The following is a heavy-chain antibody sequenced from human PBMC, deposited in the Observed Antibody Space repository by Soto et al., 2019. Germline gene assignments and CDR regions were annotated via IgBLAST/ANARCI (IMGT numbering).Heavy chain of an antibody. CDR3: ATALAVTLGAFDI. D-gene: IGHD4-17*01. V-gene: IGHV3-23*01. Sequence: VGSLRLSCAASGFTFRTYAMSWVRQAPGKGLEWVSGLTNTGAGTYYADSVKGRFTISRDNSRSTLYLQMSGLRVEDSATYYCATALAVTLGAFDIWGQGTVVTVSS. CDR2: LTNTGAGT. CDR1: GFTFRTYA. J-gene: IGHJ3*02.